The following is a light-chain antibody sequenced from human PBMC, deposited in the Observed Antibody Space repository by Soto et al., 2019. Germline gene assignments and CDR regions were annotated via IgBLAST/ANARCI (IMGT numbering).Light chain of an antibody. CDR1: QSVLYSSNNKNY. CDR2: WAS. V-gene: IGKV4-1*01. Sequence: DIVMTQSPDSLAVSLGERATINCKSSQSVLYSSNNKNYLAWYQQKPGQPPKLLIYWASTRESGVPDRFSGCGSATDFTLTISSLQAEDVAVYYGQQYYSTPRTFGQGTKVVIK. CDR3: QQYYSTPRT. J-gene: IGKJ1*01.